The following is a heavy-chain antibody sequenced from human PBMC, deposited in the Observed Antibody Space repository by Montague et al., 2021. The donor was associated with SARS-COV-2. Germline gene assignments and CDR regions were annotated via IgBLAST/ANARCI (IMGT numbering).Heavy chain of an antibody. D-gene: IGHD2-15*01. Sequence: SETLPLTRALNGGSFSFYYWTWIRQSPGKGLGWIGCINQAGRTTYNPSLSSRLTMPIDTSRKQYSLNLRSVTAADTAVYCCAMGFHCNGFNCYDGVLGSWGQGTLVTVSS. CDR2: INQAGRT. J-gene: IGHJ5*02. V-gene: IGHV4-34*01. CDR1: GGSFSFYY. CDR3: AMGFHCNGFNCYDGVLGS.